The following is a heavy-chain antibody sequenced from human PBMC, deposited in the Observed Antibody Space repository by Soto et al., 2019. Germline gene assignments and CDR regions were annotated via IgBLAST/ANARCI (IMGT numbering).Heavy chain of an antibody. J-gene: IGHJ5*02. CDR3: ARSPRRAVAGTRRSNWFDP. CDR2: INHSGST. CDR1: GGSFSGYY. Sequence: ETLSLTCAVYGGSFSGYYWSWIRQPPGKGLEWIGEINHSGSTNYNPSLKSRVTISVDTSKNQFSLKLSSVTAADTAVYYCARSPRRAVAGTRRSNWFDPWGQGTLVTVSS. D-gene: IGHD6-19*01. V-gene: IGHV4-34*01.